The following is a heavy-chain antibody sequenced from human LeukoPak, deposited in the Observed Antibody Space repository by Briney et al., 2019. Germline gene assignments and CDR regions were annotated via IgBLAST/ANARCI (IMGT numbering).Heavy chain of an antibody. Sequence: ASVKVSCKAYGYTFTGYYMHWVRQAPGQGLEWMGWINPNSGGTNYAQKFQGRVTMTRDTSISTAYREVSRLRSDDTAVYYCARDGYCSSTSCYTAGYYYYYYMDVWGKGTTVTVSS. CDR1: GYTFTGYY. D-gene: IGHD2-2*02. CDR2: INPNSGGT. J-gene: IGHJ6*03. CDR3: ARDGYCSSTSCYTAGYYYYYYMDV. V-gene: IGHV1-2*02.